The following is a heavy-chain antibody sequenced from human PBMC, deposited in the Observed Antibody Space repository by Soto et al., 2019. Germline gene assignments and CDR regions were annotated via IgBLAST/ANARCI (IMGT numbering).Heavy chain of an antibody. D-gene: IGHD4-4*01. Sequence: GESLKISCKGSGYSFANYWIGWVRQMPGKGLEWMGIIYPDDSITRYSPSFQGQVTISAEKSISTAYLQWSSLKASDTAMYYCARSGNYRLPFFDYWGQGTLVTVSS. V-gene: IGHV5-51*01. CDR1: GYSFANYW. CDR2: IYPDDSIT. J-gene: IGHJ4*02. CDR3: ARSGNYRLPFFDY.